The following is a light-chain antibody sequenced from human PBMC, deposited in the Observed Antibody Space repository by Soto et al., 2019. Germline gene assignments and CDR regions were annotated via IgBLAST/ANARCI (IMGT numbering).Light chain of an antibody. J-gene: IGLJ2*01. Sequence: QSVLTQPASVSGSPGQSITISCTGRSSDVGRYYLVSWYQQHPGKAPKLMIYEGSRRPSGVSDRFSGSNSGNTASLTISGLQAEDEADYYCCSYAGSSTLDVVFGGGTKVTVL. V-gene: IGLV2-23*01. CDR1: SSDVGRYYL. CDR2: EGS. CDR3: CSYAGSSTLDVV.